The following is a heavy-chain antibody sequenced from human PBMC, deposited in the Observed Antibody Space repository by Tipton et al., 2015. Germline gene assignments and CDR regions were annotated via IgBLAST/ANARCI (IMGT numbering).Heavy chain of an antibody. V-gene: IGHV4-61*01. CDR1: GGSVNSANYY. Sequence: TLSLTCTVSGGSVNSANYYWSWIRQPPGKGLEWIGYISYSGSTHYNPSLKSRVAISVDTSKNQFSLTLKSVTAADTAVYYCARDLGHGMDVWGQGTTVTVS. CDR3: ARDLGHGMDV. CDR2: ISYSGST. J-gene: IGHJ6*02.